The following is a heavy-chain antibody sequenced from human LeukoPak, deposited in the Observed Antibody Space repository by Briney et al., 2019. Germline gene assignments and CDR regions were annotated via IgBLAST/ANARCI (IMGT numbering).Heavy chain of an antibody. CDR3: ASLSEYCSAGSCYLGWFDP. Sequence: PSQTLSLTCTVSGGSISSGSYYWSWIRQPAGKGLEWIGRIYTSGSTNYNPSLKSRVTMSVDTSKNQFSLKLNSVTAADTAVYYCASLSEYCSAGSCYLGWFDPWGQGTLVTVSS. CDR2: IYTSGST. CDR1: GGSISSGSYY. D-gene: IGHD2-15*01. J-gene: IGHJ5*02. V-gene: IGHV4-61*02.